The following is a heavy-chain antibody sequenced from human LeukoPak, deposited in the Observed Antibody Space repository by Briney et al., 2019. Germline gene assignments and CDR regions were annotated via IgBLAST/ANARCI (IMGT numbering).Heavy chain of an antibody. CDR3: ARSGIAARLWFADYCYMGV. D-gene: IGHD6-6*01. CDR1: GYSFTSYW. CDR2: INPGDSDT. J-gene: IGHJ6*03. Sequence: GESLKISCKGSGYSFTSYWIGWVRQMPGKGLEWMGIINPGDSDTRYSPSFQGQVTISADKSINTAYLQWSSLKASDTTMYYCARSGIAARLWFADYCYMGVWGKGTTVTVSS. V-gene: IGHV5-51*01.